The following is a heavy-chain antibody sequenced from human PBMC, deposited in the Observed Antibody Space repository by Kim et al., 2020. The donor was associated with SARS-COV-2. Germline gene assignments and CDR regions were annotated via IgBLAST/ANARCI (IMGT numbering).Heavy chain of an antibody. Sequence: GGSLRLSCAASGFTFDDYAMHWVRQAPGKGLEWVSGISWNSGSIGYADSVKGRFTISRDNAKNSLYLQMNSLRAEDTALYYCAKDLEQQQGYYYYYYGMDVWGQGTTVTVSS. CDR2: ISWNSGSI. V-gene: IGHV3-9*01. J-gene: IGHJ6*02. CDR1: GFTFDDYA. CDR3: AKDLEQQQGYYYYYYGMDV. D-gene: IGHD6-13*01.